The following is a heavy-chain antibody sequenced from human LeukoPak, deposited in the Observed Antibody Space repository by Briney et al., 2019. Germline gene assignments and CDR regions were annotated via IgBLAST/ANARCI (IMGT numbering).Heavy chain of an antibody. Sequence: SETLSLTCTVSGGSISSYFWSWLRQPPGEGLEWIGFISSGGDTNYSPSLKSRVSISETTSKGQSSLELSSVTAADTAVYYCASHGDCGGTNCLAFDVWGQGAMVIVSS. V-gene: IGHV4-4*09. CDR1: GGSISSYF. J-gene: IGHJ3*01. CDR3: ASHGDCGGTNCLAFDV. CDR2: ISSGGDT. D-gene: IGHD2-21*01.